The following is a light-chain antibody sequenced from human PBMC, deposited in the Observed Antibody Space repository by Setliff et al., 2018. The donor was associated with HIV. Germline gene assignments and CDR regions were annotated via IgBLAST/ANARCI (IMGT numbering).Light chain of an antibody. V-gene: IGLV2-14*01. CDR1: SSDVGGYNY. CDR2: DVS. J-gene: IGLJ1*01. CDR3: SSYTSSSTRV. Sequence: QSVLTQPASVSGSPGQSITISCTGTSSDVGGYNYVSWYQQHPGKAPKLMIYDVSKRPSGVSNRFSVSKSGNTASLTISWLQAEDDADYYCSSYTSSSTRVFGTGTKVTVL.